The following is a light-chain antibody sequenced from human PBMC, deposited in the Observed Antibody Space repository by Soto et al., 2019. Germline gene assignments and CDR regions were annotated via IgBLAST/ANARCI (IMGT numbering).Light chain of an antibody. Sequence: EIVMTQSPATLSVSPGERVALSCRASQSVSSYLAWYQQKPGQAPRLLIYDASTRATGIPARFSGSGSGTDFTLTISSLEPEDFAVYYCQQRSKWPITFGQGTRLEIK. J-gene: IGKJ5*01. V-gene: IGKV3-11*01. CDR1: QSVSSY. CDR3: QQRSKWPIT. CDR2: DAS.